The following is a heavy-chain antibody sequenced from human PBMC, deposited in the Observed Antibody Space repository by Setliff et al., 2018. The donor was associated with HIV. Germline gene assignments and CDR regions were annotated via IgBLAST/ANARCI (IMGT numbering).Heavy chain of an antibody. V-gene: IGHV3-33*01. J-gene: IGHJ3*02. CDR3: ARDPHYYDSSGYYSMFDI. CDR1: GFSFSSYA. Sequence: GGSLRLSCAASGFSFSSYAMHWVRQTPGKGLEWVAIIFHDGSNKYYADSVKGRFTISRDNPKNSVYLQMSGLRVEDTAVYYCARDPHYYDSSGYYSMFDIWGQGTVVTVSS. CDR2: IFHDGSNK. D-gene: IGHD3-22*01.